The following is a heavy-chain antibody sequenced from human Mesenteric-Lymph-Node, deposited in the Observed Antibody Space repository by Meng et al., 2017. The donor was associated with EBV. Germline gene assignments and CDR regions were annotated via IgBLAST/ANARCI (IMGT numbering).Heavy chain of an antibody. CDR2: IYYSGST. J-gene: IGHJ4*02. V-gene: IGHV4-59*01. D-gene: IGHD4-11*01. Sequence: QVQLQESGPGLVKPSETLSLTCTVSGSSITSYHWSWIRQPPGKGLEWIGNIYYSGSTNYNPSLKSRVTMSIDTSKKQFYLRLSSVTAADTAVYYCARGDDYLLGYFDYWGQGTLVTVSS. CDR3: ARGDDYLLGYFDY. CDR1: GSSITSYH.